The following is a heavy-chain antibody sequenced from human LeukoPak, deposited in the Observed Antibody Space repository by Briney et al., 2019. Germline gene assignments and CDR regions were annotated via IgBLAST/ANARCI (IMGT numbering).Heavy chain of an antibody. CDR1: GFTFSDYY. V-gene: IGHV3-11*01. Sequence: GGSLRLSCAAPGFTFSDYYMSWIRQAPGKGLEWVSYISSSGSTIYYADSAKGRFTISRDNAKNSLYLQMNSLRAEDTAVYYCARGGLYDFWSGYYTGNFDYWGQGTLVTVSS. CDR3: ARGGLYDFWSGYYTGNFDY. CDR2: ISSSGSTI. D-gene: IGHD3-3*01. J-gene: IGHJ4*02.